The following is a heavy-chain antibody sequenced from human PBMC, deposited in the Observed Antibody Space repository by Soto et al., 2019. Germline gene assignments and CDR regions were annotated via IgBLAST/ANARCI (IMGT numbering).Heavy chain of an antibody. CDR2: IYYTGST. Sequence: SETLSLTCTVSGGSIGSGDYYWTWIRLTPGKGLEWIGYIYYTGSTYYNPSLKRRVILSVDTSKNQFSLNLSSVTAADTAVYYCARDVYDSSGYYCGGYYGMHVWGPGTTVTLSS. D-gene: IGHD3-22*01. CDR1: GGSIGSGDYY. J-gene: IGHJ6*02. CDR3: ARDVYDSSGYYCGGYYGMHV. V-gene: IGHV4-30-4*01.